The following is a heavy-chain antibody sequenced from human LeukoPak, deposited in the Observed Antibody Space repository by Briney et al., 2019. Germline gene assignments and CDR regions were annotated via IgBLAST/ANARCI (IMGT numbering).Heavy chain of an antibody. V-gene: IGHV4-59*08. CDR3: ARHRSYSTITAFDY. Sequence: PSETLSLTCPVSSASISSYYWSWIRLPQATGLELVGYSYYSGSTNSNPSLKCQVTISVDTYKNQYSLRLNPVTATDTAVYYCARHRSYSTITAFDYWGRGTLVTVSS. D-gene: IGHD6-13*01. CDR2: SYYSGST. J-gene: IGHJ4*02. CDR1: SASISSYY.